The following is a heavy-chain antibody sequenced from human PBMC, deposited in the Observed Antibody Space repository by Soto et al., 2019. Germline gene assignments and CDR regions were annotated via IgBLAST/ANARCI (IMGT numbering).Heavy chain of an antibody. CDR1: GFSLSTSGVG. V-gene: IGHV2-5*02. D-gene: IGHD3-22*01. CDR2: IYWDDDK. CDR3: AHTITMIVSSMRYYGMDV. Sequence: QITLKESGPTLVKPTHTLTLTCTFSGFSLSTSGVGVGWIRQPPGKALEWLALIYWDDDKRYSPSLKSRLTLTKDTSKNQVVLTLTNMDPVDTATYYCAHTITMIVSSMRYYGMDVWGQGTTVTVSS. J-gene: IGHJ6*02.